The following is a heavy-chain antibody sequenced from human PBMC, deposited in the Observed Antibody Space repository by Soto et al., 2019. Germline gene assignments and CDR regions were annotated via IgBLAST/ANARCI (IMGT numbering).Heavy chain of an antibody. D-gene: IGHD6-19*01. CDR3: ARHIGYSSGWYPYYYYYMDV. V-gene: IGHV4-30-4*01. Sequence: PSETLSLTCTVSGGSISSGDYYWSWIRQPPGKGLEWIGYIYYSGSTYYNPSLKSRVTISVDTSKNQFSLKLSSVTAADTAVYYCARHIGYSSGWYPYYYYYMDVWGKGTTVTVSS. CDR1: GGSISSGDYY. CDR2: IYYSGST. J-gene: IGHJ6*03.